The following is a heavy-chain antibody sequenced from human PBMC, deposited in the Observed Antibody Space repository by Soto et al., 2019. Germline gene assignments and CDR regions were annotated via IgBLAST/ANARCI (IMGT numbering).Heavy chain of an antibody. Sequence: GASGKVCCKASGYTFTNYYMHWVRQAPGQGLEWMGIFNPSGGSTTYAQKFQGRVTMTRDTSTSTVYMELSSLRSDDTAVYYCARALPRSSGYSYGALDYWGQGSLVTVPQ. CDR1: GYTFTNYY. J-gene: IGHJ4*02. CDR3: ARALPRSSGYSYGALDY. V-gene: IGHV1-46*01. CDR2: FNPSGGST. D-gene: IGHD5-18*01.